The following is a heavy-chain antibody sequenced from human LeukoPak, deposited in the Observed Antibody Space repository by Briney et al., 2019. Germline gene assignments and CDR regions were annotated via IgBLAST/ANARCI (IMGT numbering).Heavy chain of an antibody. CDR1: GFTFSSYA. CDR3: ARPYRWGAFDI. D-gene: IGHD2-8*02. Sequence: GGSLRLSCAASGFTFSSYAMRWVRQAPGKGLEWVAVISYDGSNKYYADSVKGRFTISRDNSKNTLYLQMNSLRAGDTAVYYCARPYRWGAFDIWGQGTMVTVSS. V-gene: IGHV3-30-3*01. CDR2: ISYDGSNK. J-gene: IGHJ3*02.